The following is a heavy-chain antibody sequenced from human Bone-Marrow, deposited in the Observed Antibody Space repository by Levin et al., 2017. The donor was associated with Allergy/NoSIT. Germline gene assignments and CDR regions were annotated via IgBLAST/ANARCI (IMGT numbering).Heavy chain of an antibody. CDR3: ARDSVQVVEPAPDDNNQPSLLMDV. D-gene: IGHD3-22*01. V-gene: IGHV3-33*01. J-gene: IGHJ6*02. CDR2: IWYDGSNE. Sequence: GESLKISCATSGFTFTTYAIHWVRQAPGKGLEWVAVIWYDGSNEYYTDSVRGRFTISRDNSKNTLYLQMNSLRAEDTAVYYCARDSVQVVEPAPDDNNQPSLLMDVWGQGTTVIVSS. CDR1: GFTFTTYA.